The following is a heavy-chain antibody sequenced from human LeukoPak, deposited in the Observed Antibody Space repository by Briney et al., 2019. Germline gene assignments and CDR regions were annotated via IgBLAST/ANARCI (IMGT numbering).Heavy chain of an antibody. V-gene: IGHV3-74*01. D-gene: IGHD6-19*01. CDR2: INTDGSST. CDR1: GFTFSSYW. J-gene: IGHJ4*02. Sequence: GGSLRLSCAASGFTFSSYWMHWVRQAPGKGLVWVSRINTDGSSTSYADSVKGRFTTSRDNAKNTLYLQMNSLRAEDTAVYYCARGEVSGWNGGGDHYFDYWGQGTLVTVSS. CDR3: ARGEVSGWNGGGDHYFDY.